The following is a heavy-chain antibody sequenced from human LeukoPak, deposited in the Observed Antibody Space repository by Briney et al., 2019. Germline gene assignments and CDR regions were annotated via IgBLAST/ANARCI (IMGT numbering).Heavy chain of an antibody. CDR3: AKVNYDFWADWYFDL. D-gene: IGHD3-3*01. V-gene: IGHV4-59*01. Sequence: SETLPLTCTVSGGSISSYYWSWIRQPPGKGLEWIGDLYYSGSTNYNPSLKSRVTISVDTSKNQFSLKLSSVTAADTAVYYCAKVNYDFWADWYFDLWGRGTLVTVSS. CDR1: GGSISSYY. CDR2: LYYSGST. J-gene: IGHJ2*01.